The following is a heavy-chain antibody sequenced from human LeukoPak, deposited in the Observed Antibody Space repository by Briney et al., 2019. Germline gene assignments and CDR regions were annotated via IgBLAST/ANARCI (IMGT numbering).Heavy chain of an antibody. CDR1: GYTFTSYD. D-gene: IGHD6-19*01. CDR3: ARAEGSGQFYYYGMDV. CDR2: MNPNSGNT. V-gene: IGHV1-8*01. J-gene: IGHJ6*02. Sequence: ASVKVPCKASGYTFTSYDINWVRQATGQGLEWMGWMNPNSGNTGYAQKFQGRVTMTRNTSISTAYMELSSLRSEDTAVYYCARAEGSGQFYYYGMDVWGQGTTVTVSS.